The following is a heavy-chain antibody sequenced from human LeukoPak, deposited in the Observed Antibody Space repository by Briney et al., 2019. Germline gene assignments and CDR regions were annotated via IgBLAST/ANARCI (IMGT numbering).Heavy chain of an antibody. CDR1: GDSISNYY. Sequence: SETLSLTCTVSGDSISNYYWSWIRLPPGKGLEWIGYIYYSGNTDYNPSLKSRVTISVDTSKNQFSLKLSSVTAADTTVYYCARSVVPAAMRDSYYYYYMDVWGKGTTVTVSS. CDR2: IYYSGNT. V-gene: IGHV4-59*01. D-gene: IGHD2-2*01. CDR3: ARSVVPAAMRDSYYYYYMDV. J-gene: IGHJ6*03.